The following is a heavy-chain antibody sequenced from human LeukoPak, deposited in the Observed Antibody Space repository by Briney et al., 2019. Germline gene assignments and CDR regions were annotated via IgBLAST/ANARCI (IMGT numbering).Heavy chain of an antibody. CDR2: IYPGDSDT. J-gene: IGHJ4*02. D-gene: IGHD1-1*01. CDR3: ATYLKTKYYFDY. V-gene: IGHV5-51*01. Sequence: GESLKISCKGSGYIFATYWIGGVRQLPGKGLEWMGIIYPGDSDTRYSPSFQGQLTISADKSISTAYLQWSSLKASDTGMYYCATYLKTKYYFDYWGQGPLVTVSS. CDR1: GYIFATYW.